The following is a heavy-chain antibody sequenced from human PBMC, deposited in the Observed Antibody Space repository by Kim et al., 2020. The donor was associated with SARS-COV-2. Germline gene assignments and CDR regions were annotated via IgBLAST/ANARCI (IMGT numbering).Heavy chain of an antibody. Sequence: ASVKVSCKASGYTFTSYAMHWVRQAPGQRLEWMGWINAGNGNTKYSQKFQGRVTITRDTSASTAYMGLSSLRSEDTAVYYCAREGPLGARGYYFDYWGQGTLVTVSS. CDR2: INAGNGNT. CDR3: AREGPLGARGYYFDY. V-gene: IGHV1-3*01. CDR1: GYTFTSYA. D-gene: IGHD1-26*01. J-gene: IGHJ4*02.